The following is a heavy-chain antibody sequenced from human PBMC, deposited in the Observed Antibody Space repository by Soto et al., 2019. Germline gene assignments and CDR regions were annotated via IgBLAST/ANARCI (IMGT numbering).Heavy chain of an antibody. J-gene: IGHJ6*02. CDR1: GYTFTGYY. CDR2: INPNSGGT. CDR3: ARGRCSSTSCYVRFYYYYGVDV. D-gene: IGHD2-2*01. V-gene: IGHV1-2*04. Sequence: ASVKVSCKSSGYTFTGYYMHWVRQAPGQGLEWMGWINPNSGGTNYAQKFQGWVTMTRDTSISTAYMELSRLRSDDTAVYYCARGRCSSTSCYVRFYYYYGVDVWGQGTTVTVSS.